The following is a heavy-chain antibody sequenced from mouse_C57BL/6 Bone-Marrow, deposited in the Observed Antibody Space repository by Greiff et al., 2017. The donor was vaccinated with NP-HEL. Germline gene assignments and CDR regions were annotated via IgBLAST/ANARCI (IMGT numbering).Heavy chain of an antibody. Sequence: VQLKESGAELVRPGASVKLSCTASGFNINDDYMHWVKQRPEQGLEWIGWIDPENGDTEYASKFQGKATITADTSSNTAYLQLSSLTSEDTAVYYCTRNWAWFAYWGQGTLVTVSA. V-gene: IGHV14-4*01. J-gene: IGHJ3*01. D-gene: IGHD4-1*01. CDR2: IDPENGDT. CDR3: TRNWAWFAY. CDR1: GFNINDDY.